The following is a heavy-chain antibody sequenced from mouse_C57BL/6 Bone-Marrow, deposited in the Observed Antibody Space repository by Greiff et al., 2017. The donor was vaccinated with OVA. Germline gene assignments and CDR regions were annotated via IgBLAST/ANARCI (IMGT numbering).Heavy chain of an antibody. CDR3: ARDYSSSYVPYYYAMDY. CDR2: IDPNSGGT. D-gene: IGHD1-1*01. Sequence: QVQLQQPGAELVKPGASVKLSCKASGYTFTSYWMHWVKQRPGRGLEWIGRIDPNSGGTKYNEKFKSKATLTVDKPSSTAYMQLSSLTSEDSAVYYWARDYSSSYVPYYYAMDYWGQGTSVTVSS. V-gene: IGHV1-72*01. J-gene: IGHJ4*01. CDR1: GYTFTSYW.